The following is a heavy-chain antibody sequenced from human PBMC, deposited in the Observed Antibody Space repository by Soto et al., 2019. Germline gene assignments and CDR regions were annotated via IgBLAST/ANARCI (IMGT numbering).Heavy chain of an antibody. J-gene: IGHJ4*02. CDR3: ARVNGETLRYFDWLLQLYFDY. D-gene: IGHD3-9*01. V-gene: IGHV1-8*01. Sequence: GASVKVSCKASGYTFTSYDINWVRQATGQGLEWMGWMNPNSGNTGYAQKFQGRVTMTRNTSISTAYMELSSLRSDDTAVYYCARVNGETLRYFDWLLQLYFDYWGQGTLVTVSS. CDR1: GYTFTSYD. CDR2: MNPNSGNT.